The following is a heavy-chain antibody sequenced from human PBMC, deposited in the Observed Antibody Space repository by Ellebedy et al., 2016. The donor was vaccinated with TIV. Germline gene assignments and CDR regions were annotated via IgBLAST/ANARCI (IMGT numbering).Heavy chain of an antibody. CDR2: INHSGRA. Sequence: SETLSLXCTVSGGSIRSRNYYWGWVRQPPGKGLEWIGEINHSGRANYNPSLTSRVTISLETSRSQFSLKLSSVTAADTAVYYCARSGLTTAAALEYWGQGVLVTVSS. CDR3: ARSGLTTAAALEY. D-gene: IGHD2/OR15-2a*01. V-gene: IGHV4-39*07. CDR1: GGSIRSRNYY. J-gene: IGHJ4*02.